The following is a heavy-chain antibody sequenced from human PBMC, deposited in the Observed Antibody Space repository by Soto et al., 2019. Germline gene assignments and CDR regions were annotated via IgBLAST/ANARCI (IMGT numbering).Heavy chain of an antibody. D-gene: IGHD6-13*01. CDR3: ARDIGAIAAAGEYNWFDP. CDR1: GGSISSGGYY. Sequence: PSETLSLTCTVSGGSISSGGYYWSWIRQHPGKGLEWIGYIYYSGSTYYNPSLKSRVTISVDTSKNQFSLKLSSVTAADTAVYYCARDIGAIAAAGEYNWFDPWGQGTLVTVSS. CDR2: IYYSGST. V-gene: IGHV4-31*03. J-gene: IGHJ5*02.